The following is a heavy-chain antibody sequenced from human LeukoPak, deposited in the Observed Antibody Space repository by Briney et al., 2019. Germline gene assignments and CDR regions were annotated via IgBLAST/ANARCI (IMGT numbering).Heavy chain of an antibody. D-gene: IGHD1-26*01. V-gene: IGHV4-39*01. J-gene: IGHJ4*02. Sequence: SETLSLTCSVSGGSISSSSYYWGWIRQPPGKGLEWIGSIYYSGSTYYNPSLKSRVTISVDTSKNQFSLKLSSVTAADTAVYYRQSINSGSYSLYFDYWGQGTLVTVSS. CDR1: GGSISSSSYY. CDR2: IYYSGST. CDR3: QSINSGSYSLYFDY.